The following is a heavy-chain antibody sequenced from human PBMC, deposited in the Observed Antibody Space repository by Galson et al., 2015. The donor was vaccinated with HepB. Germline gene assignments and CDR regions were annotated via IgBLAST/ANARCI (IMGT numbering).Heavy chain of an antibody. CDR1: GYTFTSYA. D-gene: IGHD5-18*01. Sequence: SVKVSCKASGYTFTSYAMNWVRQAPGQGLEWMGWINTNTGNPTYAQGFTGRFVFSLDTSVSTAYLQISSLKAEDTAVYYCARVRRESPKLQLWLPEDAFDIWGQGTMVTVSS. CDR2: INTNTGNP. CDR3: ARVRRESPKLQLWLPEDAFDI. J-gene: IGHJ3*02. V-gene: IGHV7-4-1*02.